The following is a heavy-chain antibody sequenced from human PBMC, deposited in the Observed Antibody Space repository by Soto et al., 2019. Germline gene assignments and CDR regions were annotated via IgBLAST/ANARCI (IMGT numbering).Heavy chain of an antibody. J-gene: IGHJ6*02. Sequence: SVKVSCKASGGTFSSYAISWVRQAPGQGFEWMGGIIPIFGTANYAQKFQGRVTITADESTSTAYMELSSLRSEDTAVYYCARGAEYCGGDCYSYGMDVWGQGTTVTVSS. CDR2: IIPIFGTA. V-gene: IGHV1-69*13. CDR1: GGTFSSYA. D-gene: IGHD2-21*02. CDR3: ARGAEYCGGDCYSYGMDV.